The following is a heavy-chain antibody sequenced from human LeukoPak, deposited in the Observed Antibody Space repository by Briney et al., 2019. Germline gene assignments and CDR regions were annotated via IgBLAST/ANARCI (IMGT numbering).Heavy chain of an antibody. V-gene: IGHV1-2*02. CDR2: INPSSGGT. CDR3: ARGGRGLQFLDY. Sequence: GASVKVSRKASGYTSTSYYMHWVRQAPGQGLEWMGWINPSSGGTNYVQKFQGRVTMTRDTSISTAYMELSRLRSDDTAVYYCARGGRGLQFLDYWGQGTLVTVSS. CDR1: GYTSTSYY. D-gene: IGHD5-24*01. J-gene: IGHJ4*02.